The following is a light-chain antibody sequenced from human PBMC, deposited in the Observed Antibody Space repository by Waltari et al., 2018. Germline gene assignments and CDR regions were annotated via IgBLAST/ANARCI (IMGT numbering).Light chain of an antibody. CDR1: QSISSY. V-gene: IGKV1-39*01. J-gene: IGKJ2*01. Sequence: DIQMTQSPSSLSASVGDRVTITFRASQSISSYLNWYQQKPGKAPKLLIYAASSLQSGVPSRFSGSRSWTDFTLTISSLQPEDFATYYCQQSYSTPRYTFGQGTKLEIK. CDR3: QQSYSTPRYT. CDR2: AAS.